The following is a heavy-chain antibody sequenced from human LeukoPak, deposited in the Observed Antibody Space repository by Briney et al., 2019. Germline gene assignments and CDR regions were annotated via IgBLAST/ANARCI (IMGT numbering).Heavy chain of an antibody. CDR1: GGSISSGSYY. D-gene: IGHD2-15*01. CDR3: ARSRRDTVVVVAEENAFDI. V-gene: IGHV4-61*02. J-gene: IGHJ3*02. CDR2: IYTSGST. Sequence: SETLSLTCTVSGGSISSGSYYWSWIRQPAGKGLEWIGRIYTSGSTNYNPSLKSRVTISVDTSKNQFSLKLSSVTAADTAVYYCARSRRDTVVVVAEENAFDIWGQGTMVTVSS.